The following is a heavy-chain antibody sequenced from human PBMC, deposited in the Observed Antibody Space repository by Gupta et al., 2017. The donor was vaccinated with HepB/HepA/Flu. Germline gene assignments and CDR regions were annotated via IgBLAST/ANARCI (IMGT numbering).Heavy chain of an antibody. CDR1: GFTFSSYF. V-gene: IGHV3-23*01. CDR3: AAGLYSGNRPEY. D-gene: IGHD1-26*01. J-gene: IGHJ4*02. CDR2: ITGSGSST. Sequence: EVQLLESGGGLEQPGGSLRLSCAGSGFTFSSYFMTWVRQAPGKGLEWVSAITGSGSSTYYADSVKGRFTIFRDNSKNTLWLQMNTLRAEDTAIYYCAAGLYSGNRPEYWGQGTLVTVSS.